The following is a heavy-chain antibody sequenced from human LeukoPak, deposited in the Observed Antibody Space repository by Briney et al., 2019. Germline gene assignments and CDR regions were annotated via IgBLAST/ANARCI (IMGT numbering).Heavy chain of an antibody. CDR2: ISGSGGST. CDR1: GFTFSSYA. V-gene: IGHV3-23*01. D-gene: IGHD4-4*01. Sequence: GGSLRLSCAAAGFTFSSYAMSWVRQAPGKGLEWVSAISGSGGSTYYADSVKGRFTIYRDNSKNTLYLQMNSLRDEDTAVYYCAKDLGTVTGGRYYFDYWGQGTLVTVSS. CDR3: AKDLGTVTGGRYYFDY. J-gene: IGHJ4*02.